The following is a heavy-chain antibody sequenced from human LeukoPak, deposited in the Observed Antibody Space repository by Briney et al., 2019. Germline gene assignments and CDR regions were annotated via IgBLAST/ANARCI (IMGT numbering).Heavy chain of an antibody. D-gene: IGHD4-17*01. CDR1: GFTFSRYW. CDR3: AKGHSDYGTGFDQ. CDR2: ISGTGDST. V-gene: IGHV3-23*01. J-gene: IGHJ4*02. Sequence: GGSLRLSCTASGFTFSRYWMTWVRRAPGKGLECVSIISGTGDSTYYADSVKGRFTISRDNSKNMVFLQMNSLRVGDTAAYYCAKGHSDYGTGFDQWGQGTLVTVSS.